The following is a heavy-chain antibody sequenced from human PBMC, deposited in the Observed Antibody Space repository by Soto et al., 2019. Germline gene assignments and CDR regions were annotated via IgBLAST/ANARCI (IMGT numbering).Heavy chain of an antibody. J-gene: IGHJ4*02. CDR3: VSGEGRTGHDTRVDY. CDR1: GFTFTNHG. Sequence: QMQLVESGGGVVQPGRSLRLSCAASGFTFTNHGIHWVRQAPGKGLEWVADISYNGIDKWYGDSVQGRFTISRDNFRVTAYLQMNGLRPEDTAVYYCVSGEGRTGHDTRVDYWGQGTLVTVSS. D-gene: IGHD5-12*01. V-gene: IGHV3-30*03. CDR2: ISYNGIDK.